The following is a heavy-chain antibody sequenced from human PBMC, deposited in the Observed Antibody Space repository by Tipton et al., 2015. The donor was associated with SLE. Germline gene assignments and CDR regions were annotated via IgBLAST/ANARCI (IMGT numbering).Heavy chain of an antibody. D-gene: IGHD3-3*01. Sequence: LSCTVSGGSISSSSYYWGWIRQPPGKGLEWIGSIYYSGSTYYNPSLKSRVTISVDTSKNQFSLKLSSVTAADTAVYYCARFRYYDLLYYFDYWGQGTLVTVSS. CDR1: GGSISSSSYY. CDR3: ARFRYYDLLYYFDY. CDR2: IYYSGST. V-gene: IGHV4-39*07. J-gene: IGHJ4*02.